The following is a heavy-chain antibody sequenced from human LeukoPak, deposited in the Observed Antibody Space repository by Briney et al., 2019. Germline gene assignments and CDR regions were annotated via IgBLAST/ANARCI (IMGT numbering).Heavy chain of an antibody. CDR1: GGSISSHY. D-gene: IGHD6-13*01. Sequence: SETLSLTCTVSGGSISSHYWSWIRQPPGKGLEWIASISHSGTTFYNPSLKSRVTISVDTSKNQFTLTVTSVTAADTAVYYCSRGQSISAVAVWGQGTLVTVSS. CDR3: SRGQSISAVAV. V-gene: IGHV4-59*04. CDR2: ISHSGTT. J-gene: IGHJ4*02.